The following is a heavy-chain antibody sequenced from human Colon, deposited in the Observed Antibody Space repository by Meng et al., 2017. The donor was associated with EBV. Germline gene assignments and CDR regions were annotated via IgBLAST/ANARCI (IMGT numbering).Heavy chain of an antibody. CDR3: ARNYYFDY. Sequence: QGRSNVSGPGLLKPSQTLSLTCTVSGGSINSGDYYWSWIRQPPGKGLEWIGYIYYTGSTYYNPSLKSRVTISMDTSKNQFSLRLSSVTAADTAVYYCARNYYFDYWGQGTLVTVSS. CDR1: GGSINSGDYY. J-gene: IGHJ4*02. CDR2: IYYTGST. V-gene: IGHV4-30-4*01.